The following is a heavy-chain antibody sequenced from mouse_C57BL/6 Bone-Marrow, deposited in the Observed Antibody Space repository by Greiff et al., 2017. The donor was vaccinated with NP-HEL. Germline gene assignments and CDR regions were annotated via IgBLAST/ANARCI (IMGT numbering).Heavy chain of an antibody. Sequence: QVHVKQSGAELARPGASVKLSCKASGYTFTSYGISWVKQRTGQGLEWIGEIYPRSGNTYYNEKFKGKATLTADKSSSTAYMELRSLTSEDSAVYFCASRGDYGSRLRYFDVWGTGTTVTVSS. V-gene: IGHV1-81*01. CDR2: IYPRSGNT. CDR3: ASRGDYGSRLRYFDV. D-gene: IGHD1-1*01. J-gene: IGHJ1*03. CDR1: GYTFTSYG.